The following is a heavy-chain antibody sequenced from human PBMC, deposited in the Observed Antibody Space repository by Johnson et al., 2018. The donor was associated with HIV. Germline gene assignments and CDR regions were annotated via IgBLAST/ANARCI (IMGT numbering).Heavy chain of an antibody. CDR1: GFTFSSYA. CDR2: ISYDGSNK. Sequence: QVQLVESGGGVVQPGRSLRLSCAASGFTFSSYAMHWVRQAPGKGLERVAVISYDGSNKYYADAVKGRCTISRDNSQNTLYLQMNSRRAEDTAVYYFASCESDSSGRCAFDIWCQGTMVTVSS. D-gene: IGHD3-22*01. V-gene: IGHV3-30-3*01. J-gene: IGHJ3*02. CDR3: ASCESDSSGRCAFDI.